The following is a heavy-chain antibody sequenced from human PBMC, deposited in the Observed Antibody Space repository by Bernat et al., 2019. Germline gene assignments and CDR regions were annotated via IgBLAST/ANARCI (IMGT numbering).Heavy chain of an antibody. CDR3: ARGGPLLWFGELPSN. CDR2: IYSGGST. V-gene: IGHV3-53*01. Sequence: VQLVESGGGLIQPGGSLRLSCAASGFTVSSNYMSWVRQAPGKGLEWVSVIYSGGSTYYADSVKGRFTISRDNSKNTLYLQMNSLRAEDTAVYYCARGGPLLWFGELPSNWGQGTLVTVSS. J-gene: IGHJ4*02. CDR1: GFTVSSNY. D-gene: IGHD3-10*01.